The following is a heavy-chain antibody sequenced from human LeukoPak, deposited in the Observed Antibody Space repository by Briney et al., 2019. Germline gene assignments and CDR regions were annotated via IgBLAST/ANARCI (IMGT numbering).Heavy chain of an antibody. CDR2: INPNSGGT. V-gene: IGHV1-2*02. CDR3: ARTLYCSGGSCYRGWFDP. D-gene: IGHD2-15*01. CDR1: GYTFTGYY. Sequence: ASVKVSCKASGYTFTGYYMHWVRQAPGQGLEWMGWINPNSGGTNYAQKFQGRVTMTRDTSISTAYMELSRLRSDDTAVYYCARTLYCSGGSCYRGWFDPWGQGTLVTVSS. J-gene: IGHJ5*02.